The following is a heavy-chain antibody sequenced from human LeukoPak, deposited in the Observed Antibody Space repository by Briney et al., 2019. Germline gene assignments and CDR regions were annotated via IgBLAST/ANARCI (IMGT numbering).Heavy chain of an antibody. V-gene: IGHV4-59*01. D-gene: IGHD3-22*01. Sequence: SETLSLTCTVSGGSISSYYWSWIRQPPGKGLEWIGYIYYSGSTNYNPSLKSRVTKSVDTSKNQFSLKLSSVTAADTAVYYCARARRNYYDSSGFDVWGQGTTVTVSS. CDR3: ARARRNYYDSSGFDV. CDR1: GGSISSYY. CDR2: IYYSGST. J-gene: IGHJ6*02.